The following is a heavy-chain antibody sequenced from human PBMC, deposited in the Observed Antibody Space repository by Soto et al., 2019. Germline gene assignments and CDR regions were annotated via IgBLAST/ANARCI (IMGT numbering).Heavy chain of an antibody. D-gene: IGHD3-22*01. CDR3: ARRIDYSYHVPD. CDR1: GASVSSGSYY. J-gene: IGHJ4*02. V-gene: IGHV4-61*01. Sequence: QVQLQESGPGLVKTSETLSLTCTVSGASVSSGSYYWSWIRQPPGKGLEWIGHIYYSGSTSYNPSLISRVTMSVDTSKIQFSLKLTSVSAADTAVYFCARRIDYSYHVPDLGQGPLVTVSS. CDR2: IYYSGST.